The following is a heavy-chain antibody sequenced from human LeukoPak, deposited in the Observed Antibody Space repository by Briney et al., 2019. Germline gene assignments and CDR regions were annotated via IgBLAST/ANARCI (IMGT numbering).Heavy chain of an antibody. CDR3: ARDTYGGNSDVGRFGI. Sequence: GASVKVSCKASGYTFTSYGISWVRQAPGQGLEWMGRIIPILGIANYAQKFQGRVTITADKSTSTAYMELSSLRSEDTAVYYCARDTYGGNSDVGRFGIWGQGTMVTVSS. D-gene: IGHD4-23*01. CDR2: IIPILGIA. V-gene: IGHV1-69*04. J-gene: IGHJ3*02. CDR1: GYTFTSYG.